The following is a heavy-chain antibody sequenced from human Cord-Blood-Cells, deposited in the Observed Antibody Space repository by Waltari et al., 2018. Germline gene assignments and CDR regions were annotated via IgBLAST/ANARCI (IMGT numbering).Heavy chain of an antibody. CDR3: AKGLYYDFWSGYYYYYYMDV. CDR2: ISGSGGST. CDR1: GFTFSSYA. Sequence: EVQLLESGGGLVQPGGSLRLSCAASGFTFSSYAMSWVRQAPGKGLEWVSAISGSGGSTYYADSVKGRFTISRDNSKNTLYLQMNSLRAEDTAVYYCAKGLYYDFWSGYYYYYYMDVWGKGTTVTVSS. V-gene: IGHV3-23*01. D-gene: IGHD3-3*01. J-gene: IGHJ6*03.